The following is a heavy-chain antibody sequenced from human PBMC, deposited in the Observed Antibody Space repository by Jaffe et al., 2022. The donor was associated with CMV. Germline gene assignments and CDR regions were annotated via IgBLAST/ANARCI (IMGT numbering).Heavy chain of an antibody. CDR2: IWYDGSNK. CDR3: AAPLSPYYDILTPPHY. D-gene: IGHD3-9*01. J-gene: IGHJ4*02. V-gene: IGHV3-33*08. Sequence: QVQLVESGGGVVQPGRSLRLSCAASGFTFSSYGMHWVRQAPGKGLEWVAVIWYDGSNKYYADSVKGRFTISRDNSKNTLYLQMNSLRAEDTAVYYCAAPLSPYYDILTPPHYWGQGTLVTVSS. CDR1: GFTFSSYG.